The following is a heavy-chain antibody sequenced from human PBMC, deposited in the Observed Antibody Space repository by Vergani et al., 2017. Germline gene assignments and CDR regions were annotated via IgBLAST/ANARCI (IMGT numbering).Heavy chain of an antibody. D-gene: IGHD2-15*01. V-gene: IGHV4-39*01. CDR3: ASTPQLLLGWFDP. Sequence: QLQLQESGPGLVKPSETLSLTCTVSGGSISSSSYYWGWIRQPPGKGLEWIGSIYYSGSTYYNPSLKSRVTISEDTSKNQFSMNLSSVTAADTAVYYCASTPQLLLGWFDPWGQGTLVTVSS. J-gene: IGHJ5*02. CDR2: IYYSGST. CDR1: GGSISSSSYY.